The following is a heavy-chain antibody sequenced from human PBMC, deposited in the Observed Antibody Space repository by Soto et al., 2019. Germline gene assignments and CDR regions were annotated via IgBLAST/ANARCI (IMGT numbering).Heavy chain of an antibody. CDR2: INAGNGNT. V-gene: IGHV1-3*01. J-gene: IGHJ4*02. D-gene: IGHD1-1*01. Sequence: ASVKVSYKASGYTFTSYAMHWVRQAPGQRLEWMGWINAGNGNTKYSQKFQGRVTITRDTSASTAYMELSSLRSEDTAVYYCARGLNGYLYYFDYWGQGTLVTSPQ. CDR1: GYTFTSYA. CDR3: ARGLNGYLYYFDY.